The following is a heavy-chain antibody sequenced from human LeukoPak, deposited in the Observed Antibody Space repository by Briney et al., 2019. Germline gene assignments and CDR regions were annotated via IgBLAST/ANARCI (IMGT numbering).Heavy chain of an antibody. J-gene: IGHJ2*01. CDR2: TRNKANSYTT. D-gene: IGHD3-10*01. CDR3: AREMYYYGSGCFDL. CDR1: GFTFSDHY. Sequence: GGSLRLSCAASGFTFSDHYMDWVRQAPGKGLEWVGRTRNKANSYTTEYAASVKGRFTISRDDSKNSLYLQMNSLKTEDTAVYYCAREMYYYGSGCFDLWGRGTLVTVSS. V-gene: IGHV3-72*01.